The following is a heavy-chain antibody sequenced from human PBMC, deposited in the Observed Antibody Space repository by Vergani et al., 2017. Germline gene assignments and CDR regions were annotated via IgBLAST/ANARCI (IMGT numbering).Heavy chain of an antibody. D-gene: IGHD3-22*01. J-gene: IGHJ4*02. CDR2: IIPISGTT. Sequence: QVQLVQSGTEVKKPGSSVKVSCKAPGNSFNTYSFSWVRQVPGQGLEWMGMIIPISGTTNYTQNFQGRVSITADESTITVYMELSGLRSEDTAVYYCAIAWYYYYTSSYYYFDFWGQGTLVIVSA. CDR3: AIAWYYYYTSSYYYFDF. CDR1: GNSFNTYS. V-gene: IGHV1-69*13.